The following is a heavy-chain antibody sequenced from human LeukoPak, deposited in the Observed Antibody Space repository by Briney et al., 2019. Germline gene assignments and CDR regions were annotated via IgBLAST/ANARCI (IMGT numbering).Heavy chain of an antibody. CDR2: IYYSGST. V-gene: IGHV4-39*01. CDR3: ASRSAKYYDILTGMDTGFDY. CDR1: GGSISSSSYY. J-gene: IGHJ4*02. D-gene: IGHD3-9*01. Sequence: SETLSLTCTVSGGSISSSSYYWGWIRQPPGKGLEWIGNIYYSGSTYYNPSLKSRVTISVDTSKNQFSLKLSSVTAADTAVYYCASRSAKYYDILTGMDTGFDYWGQGTLVTVSS.